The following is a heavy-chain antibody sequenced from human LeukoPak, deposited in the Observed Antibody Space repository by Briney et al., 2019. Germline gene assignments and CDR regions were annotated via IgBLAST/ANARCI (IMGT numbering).Heavy chain of an antibody. Sequence: GGSLRLSCAASGFTFSSYGMHWVRQAPGKGLEWVAFIRYDGSNKYYADSVKGRFTISRDNSKNTLYLQMNSLRAEDTAVYYCAKDRSIAAAGTIDYSGQGTLVTVSS. V-gene: IGHV3-30*02. D-gene: IGHD6-13*01. CDR1: GFTFSSYG. CDR2: IRYDGSNK. CDR3: AKDRSIAAAGTIDY. J-gene: IGHJ4*02.